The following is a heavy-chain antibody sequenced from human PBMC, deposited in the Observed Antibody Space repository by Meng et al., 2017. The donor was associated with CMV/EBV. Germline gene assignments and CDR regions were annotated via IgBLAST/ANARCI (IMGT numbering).Heavy chain of an antibody. CDR3: ARSTRAWNAYFDY. J-gene: IGHJ4*02. D-gene: IGHD1-1*01. V-gene: IGHV3-74*01. CDR1: GFTFSSYW. Sequence: GESLKISCAASGFTFSSYWMHWVRQAPGKGLVWVSRINSDGSSTSYADSVKGRFTISRDNAKNTLYLQMNSLRAEDTAVYYCARSTRAWNAYFDYWGQGTLVPSPQ. CDR2: INSDGSST.